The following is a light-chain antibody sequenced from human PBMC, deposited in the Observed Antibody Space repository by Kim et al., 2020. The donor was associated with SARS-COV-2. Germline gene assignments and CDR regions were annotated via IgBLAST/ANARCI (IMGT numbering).Light chain of an antibody. Sequence: EIVMTQSPATLSVSPGERATLSCRASQSVSSNLAWYQQKPGQAPRLLIYGASTRATGIPARFSGSGSGTEFTLNISSLQSEDFEVYYWKQNKKGPRTFGQGTKVEIK. J-gene: IGKJ1*01. CDR1: QSVSSN. CDR3: KQNKKGPRT. V-gene: IGKV3-15*01. CDR2: GAS.